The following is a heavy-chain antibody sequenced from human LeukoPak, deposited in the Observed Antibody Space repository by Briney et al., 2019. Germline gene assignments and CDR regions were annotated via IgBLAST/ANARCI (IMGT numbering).Heavy chain of an antibody. V-gene: IGHV4-34*01. Sequence: KPSETLSLTCSVYGGSFSDYFWSWIRQPPGKGLEWIGEIRHSGSTTYNPSLKSRATISIDTSKNQFSLNLTPVTAADTAVYYCARLWFGETPFWGQGILVTVSS. CDR1: GGSFSDYF. D-gene: IGHD3-10*01. J-gene: IGHJ4*02. CDR3: ARLWFGETPF. CDR2: IRHSGST.